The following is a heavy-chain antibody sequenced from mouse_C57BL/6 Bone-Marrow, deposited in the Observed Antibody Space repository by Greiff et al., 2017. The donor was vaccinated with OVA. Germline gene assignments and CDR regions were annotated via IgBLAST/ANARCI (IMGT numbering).Heavy chain of an antibody. CDR3: TTCGNYVWYYAMDY. D-gene: IGHD2-1*01. CDR2: IDPENGDT. V-gene: IGHV14-4*01. CDR1: GFNIKDDY. J-gene: IGHJ4*01. Sequence: VQLQQSGAELVRPGASVKLSCTASGFNIKDDYMHWVKQRPEQGLEWIGWIDPENGDTEYASKFQGKATITADTSSNTAYLQLSSLTSEDTAVYDCTTCGNYVWYYAMDYWGQGTSVTVSS.